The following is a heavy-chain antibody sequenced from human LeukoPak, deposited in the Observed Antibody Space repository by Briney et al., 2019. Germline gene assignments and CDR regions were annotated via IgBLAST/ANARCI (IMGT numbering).Heavy chain of an antibody. D-gene: IGHD2-2*01. CDR3: ARDRLYCSSTSCYGVYYFDY. J-gene: IGHJ4*02. V-gene: IGHV3-30*04. CDR1: RFAVNSYT. Sequence: IPCFRSARFAVNSYTTQWVRQAPNKGLEWVAVISYDGSNKYYADSVKGRFTISRDNSKNTLYLQMNSLRAEDTAVYYCARDRLYCSSTSCYGVYYFDYWGQGTLVTVSS. CDR2: ISYDGSNK.